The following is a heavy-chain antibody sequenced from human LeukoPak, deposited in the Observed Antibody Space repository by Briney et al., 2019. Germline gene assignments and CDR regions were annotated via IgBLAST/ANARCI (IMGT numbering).Heavy chain of an antibody. Sequence: SVKVSCKASGGTFSSYAINWVRQAPGQGLEWMGESIPIFGSVKFAQKFQGRVTITADESTSTVYMELNSLRVEDTAVYYCARSAHYSSAFDLWGQGTLATVSS. V-gene: IGHV1-69*13. CDR3: ARSAHYSSAFDL. J-gene: IGHJ4*02. D-gene: IGHD4-11*01. CDR2: SIPIFGSV. CDR1: GGTFSSYA.